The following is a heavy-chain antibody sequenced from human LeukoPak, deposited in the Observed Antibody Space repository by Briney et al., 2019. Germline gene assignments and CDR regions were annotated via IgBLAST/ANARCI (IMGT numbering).Heavy chain of an antibody. J-gene: IGHJ5*02. V-gene: IGHV1-8*01. CDR1: GYTFNYYD. Sequence: ASVKVSCKASGYTFNYYDINWLRQATGQRLEWMGWMNPYSGDTDYAQKFQGRVTITRNTSINTAYMELSSLTSDDTAVYYCARGRRGSTSQKRGLNWFDPWGQGTLVIVSS. CDR2: MNPYSGDT. CDR3: ARGRRGSTSQKRGLNWFDP. D-gene: IGHD3-16*01.